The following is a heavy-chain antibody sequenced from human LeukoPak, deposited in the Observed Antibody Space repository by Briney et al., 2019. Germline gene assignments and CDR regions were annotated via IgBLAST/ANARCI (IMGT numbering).Heavy chain of an antibody. CDR3: ARKIYYGDYYYYYMDV. Sequence: SETLSLTCTVSGDSIGYYYWSWIRQPAGKGLEWIGSIYHSGSTYYNPSLKSRVTISVDTSKNQFSLKLSSVTAADTAVYYCARKIYYGDYYYYYMDVWGKGTTVTISS. J-gene: IGHJ6*03. D-gene: IGHD4-17*01. V-gene: IGHV4-59*05. CDR2: IYHSGST. CDR1: GDSIGYYY.